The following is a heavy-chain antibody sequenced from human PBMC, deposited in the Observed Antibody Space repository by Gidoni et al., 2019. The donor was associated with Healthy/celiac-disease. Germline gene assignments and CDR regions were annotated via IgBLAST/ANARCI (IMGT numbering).Heavy chain of an antibody. D-gene: IGHD1-26*01. V-gene: IGHV3-23*01. CDR3: APLRRGPPPFDY. J-gene: IGHJ4*02. CDR2: ISGSGGST. Sequence: EVQLLESGGGLVQPGGSLRLSCAASGFTFSSYAMRWVRQAPGKGLEWVSAISGSGGSTYYAYSVKGRFTITRDNSKNTLYLQMNSLRAEDTAVYYCAPLRRGPPPFDYWGQGTLVTVSS. CDR1: GFTFSSYA.